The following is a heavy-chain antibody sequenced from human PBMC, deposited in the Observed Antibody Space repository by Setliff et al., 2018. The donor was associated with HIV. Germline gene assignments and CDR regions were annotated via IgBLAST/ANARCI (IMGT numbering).Heavy chain of an antibody. D-gene: IGHD6-19*01. Sequence: SETLSLTCTVSGGSITSGHYYWGWIRQPPGKGLEWIGNILDGQITFFNPSLKSRGTISVDPSKNQFSLRLTSVTAADTAVYYCARPHSGRGGGAYFDPWGQGILVTVPS. CDR3: ARPHSGRGGGAYFDP. CDR1: GGSITSGHYY. CDR2: ILDGQIT. J-gene: IGHJ5*02. V-gene: IGHV4-39*07.